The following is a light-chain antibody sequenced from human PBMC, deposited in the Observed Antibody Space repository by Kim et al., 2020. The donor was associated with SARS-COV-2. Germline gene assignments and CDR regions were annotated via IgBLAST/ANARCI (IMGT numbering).Light chain of an antibody. CDR1: TGPVTIAYY. CDR3: LLYHGAGAGWV. CDR2: STN. J-gene: IGLJ3*02. V-gene: IGLV7-43*01. Sequence: GSVTLACASSTGPVTIAYYPNWFQQKPGQAPRAVMYSTNNKHSWTPARFSGSLLEGEAALTLSGVQPEDEAEYYCLLYHGAGAGWVFGGGTKLTVL.